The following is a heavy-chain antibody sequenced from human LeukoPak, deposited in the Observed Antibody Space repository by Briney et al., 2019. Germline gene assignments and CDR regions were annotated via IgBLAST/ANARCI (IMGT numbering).Heavy chain of an antibody. V-gene: IGHV3-53*01. J-gene: IGHJ4*02. CDR3: ARDGDDILTLFDY. CDR2: IYSGGST. Sequence: GGSLRLSCAASGFTVSSNYMSWVRQAPGKGLEWVSVIYSGGSTYYADSVKGRFTISRDNSKNTLYLQMNSLRAEDTAVYYCARDGDDILTLFDYWGQGTLVAVSS. D-gene: IGHD3-9*01. CDR1: GFTVSSNY.